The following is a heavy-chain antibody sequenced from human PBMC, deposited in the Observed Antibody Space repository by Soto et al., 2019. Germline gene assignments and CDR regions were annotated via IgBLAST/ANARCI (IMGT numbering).Heavy chain of an antibody. CDR2: IWYDGSNK. Sequence: PGGSLRLSCAASGFTFSTYGMHWVRQAPGKGLEWVALIWYDGSNKYYADSVKGRFTISRDNSKNTLYLQMNSLRAEDTAVYYCARDPGYYYGMDVWGQGTTVTVSS. J-gene: IGHJ6*02. CDR1: GFTFSTYG. CDR3: ARDPGYYYGMDV. V-gene: IGHV3-33*01.